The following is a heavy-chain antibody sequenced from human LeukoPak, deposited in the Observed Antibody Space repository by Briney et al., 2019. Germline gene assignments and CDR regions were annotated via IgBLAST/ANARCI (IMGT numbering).Heavy chain of an antibody. CDR3: ARVLTGSWDWFDP. V-gene: IGHV3-74*01. D-gene: IGHD2-8*02. J-gene: IGHJ5*02. CDR2: INSDGSRT. CDR1: GFTFDDYA. Sequence: GGSLRLSCAASGFTFDDYAMHWVRQAPGKGLVWVSRINSDGSRTNYADSVKGRFTISRDNAKNTLYLQMNSLRAEDTAVYYCARVLTGSWDWFDPWGQGTLVTVSS.